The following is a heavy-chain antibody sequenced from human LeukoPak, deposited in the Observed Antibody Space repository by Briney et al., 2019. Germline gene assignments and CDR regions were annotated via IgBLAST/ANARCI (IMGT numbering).Heavy chain of an antibody. D-gene: IGHD1-14*01. V-gene: IGHV3-21*06. CDR3: ATETNGRHYDY. J-gene: IGHJ4*02. CDR1: GFTFSSYM. Sequence: PGRSLRLSCAASGFTFSSYMMTWVRQAPGKGLEWVASIGPTGSDRYHADSIKGRFTISRDNANNFLYLQMNSLRAEDTAVYYCATETNGRHYDYWGQGTLLTVSS. CDR2: IGPTGSDR.